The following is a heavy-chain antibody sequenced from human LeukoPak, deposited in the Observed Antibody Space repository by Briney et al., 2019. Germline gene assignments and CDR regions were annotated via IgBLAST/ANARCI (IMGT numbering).Heavy chain of an antibody. CDR2: IKQDGSGK. CDR1: GFTFSSYW. J-gene: IGHJ4*02. CDR3: ARGVYDGVLDY. D-gene: IGHD3-3*01. Sequence: GGSLRLSCAASGFTFSSYWMSWVRQAPGKGLEWVANIKQDGSGKYYVDSVKGRFTISRDNAKNSLYLLMNSLRAEDTAVYYCARGVYDGVLDYWGQGTLVTVSS. V-gene: IGHV3-7*01.